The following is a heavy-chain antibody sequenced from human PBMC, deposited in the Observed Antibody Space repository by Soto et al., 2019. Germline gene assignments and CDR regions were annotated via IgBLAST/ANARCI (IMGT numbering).Heavy chain of an antibody. CDR3: ARDGGSGIVSFTALDF. V-gene: IGHV3-9*01. CDR1: GFTFDDYA. D-gene: IGHD1-26*01. J-gene: IGHJ4*02. Sequence: EVQLVESGGGLVQPGRSLRLSCAASGFTFDDYAMHWVRQVPGKGLEWVSGISWNSASIGYADSVKGRFTISRDNAKNSLYLQMNSLRARDTALYYCARDGGSGIVSFTALDFWGQGTLVTVSS. CDR2: ISWNSASI.